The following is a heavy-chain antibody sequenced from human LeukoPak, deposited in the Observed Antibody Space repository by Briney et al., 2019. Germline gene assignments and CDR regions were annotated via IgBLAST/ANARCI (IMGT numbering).Heavy chain of an antibody. CDR3: AKDSLYSSSRMTWVNDAFDI. D-gene: IGHD6-13*01. Sequence: GGSLRLSCAASGFTFDDYAMHWVRQAPGKGLEWVSGISWNSGSIGYADSVKGRFTISRDNAKNSLYLQMNSLRAEDTALYYCAKDSLYSSSRMTWVNDAFDIWGQGTMVTVS. V-gene: IGHV3-9*01. CDR1: GFTFDDYA. CDR2: ISWNSGSI. J-gene: IGHJ3*02.